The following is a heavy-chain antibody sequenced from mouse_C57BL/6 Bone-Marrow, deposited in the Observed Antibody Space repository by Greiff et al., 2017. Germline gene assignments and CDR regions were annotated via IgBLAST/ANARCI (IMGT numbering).Heavy chain of an antibody. CDR2: IWSGGST. J-gene: IGHJ2*01. V-gene: IGHV2-2*01. CDR1: GFSLTSYG. D-gene: IGHD2-5*01. CDR3: ARGLLYSNYFDY. Sequence: VQLQESGPGLVQPSQSLSITCTVSGFSLTSYGVHWVRQSPGKGLEWLGVIWSGGSTDYNAAFISRLSISKDNSKSQVFFKMNSLQADDTAIYYCARGLLYSNYFDYWGQGTTLTVSS.